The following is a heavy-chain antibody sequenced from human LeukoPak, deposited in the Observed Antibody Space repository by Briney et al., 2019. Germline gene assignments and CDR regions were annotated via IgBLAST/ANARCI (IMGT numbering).Heavy chain of an antibody. CDR2: ISYDGSNK. J-gene: IGHJ4*02. D-gene: IGHD3-10*01. V-gene: IGHV3-30*04. CDR1: GFTFSSYA. CDR3: ASSYGSGSHGAPGY. Sequence: GGSLRLSCAASGFTFSSYAMHWVRQAPGKGLEWVAVISYDGSNKYYADSVKGRFTISRDNSKNTLYLQMNSLRAEDTAVYYCASSYGSGSHGAPGYWGQGTLVTVSS.